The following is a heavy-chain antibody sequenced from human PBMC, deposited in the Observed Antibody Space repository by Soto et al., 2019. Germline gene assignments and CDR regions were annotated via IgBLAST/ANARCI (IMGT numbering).Heavy chain of an antibody. V-gene: IGHV3-30*03. CDR1: GFTFSSYG. D-gene: IGHD2-2*01. CDR3: ARDWAVVPAAPSDYYYGMDV. J-gene: IGHJ6*02. CDR2: ISYDGSNK. Sequence: PGGSLRLSCAASGFTFSSYGMHWVRQAPGKGLEWVAVISYDGSNKYYADSVKGRFTISRDNSKNTLYLQMNSLRAEDTAVYYCARDWAVVPAAPSDYYYGMDVWGQGTTVTVSS.